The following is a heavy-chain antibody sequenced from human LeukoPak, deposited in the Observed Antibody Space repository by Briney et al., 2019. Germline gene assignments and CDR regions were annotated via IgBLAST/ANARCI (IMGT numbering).Heavy chain of an antibody. CDR1: GFTLSSYG. J-gene: IGHJ4*02. CDR3: ARDRYYYDSSGPDFDY. D-gene: IGHD3-22*01. CDR2: IWYDGSNK. V-gene: IGHV3-33*01. Sequence: GGSLRLSCAAPGFTLSSYGMTWVRQAPAKGLEWVAVIWYDGSNKYYADSVKGRFTISRDNSKNTLYLQVNSLRAEDTAVYYCARDRYYYDSSGPDFDYWGQGTLVTVSS.